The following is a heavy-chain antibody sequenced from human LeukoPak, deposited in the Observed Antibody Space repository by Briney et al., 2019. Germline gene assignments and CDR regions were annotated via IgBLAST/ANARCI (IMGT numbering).Heavy chain of an antibody. D-gene: IGHD6-13*01. CDR1: GYTFTSYN. J-gene: IGHJ4*02. Sequence: GGSVKVSCKASGYTFTSYNMHWVRQAPGQGLEWMGIINPSGGSTSYAQKFQGRVTIERNTSTSTVYMELSSLRTEDTAVYYCASLGWQQPTNWGQGTLVTVSS. CDR2: INPSGGST. V-gene: IGHV1-46*01. CDR3: ASLGWQQPTN.